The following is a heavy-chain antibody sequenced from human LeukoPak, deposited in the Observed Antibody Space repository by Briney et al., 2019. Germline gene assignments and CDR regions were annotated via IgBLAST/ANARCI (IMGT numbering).Heavy chain of an antibody. Sequence: GASVKVSCKASGYTFTSYYMHWVRQAPGQGLEWMGIINPSGGSTSYAQKFQGRVTMTRDTSTSTVYMELSSLRSEDTAVYYCARSYYYDSSGYYPPFFDYWGQGTLVTVSS. CDR2: INPSGGST. CDR1: GYTFTSYY. CDR3: ARSYYYDSSGYYPPFFDY. D-gene: IGHD3-22*01. J-gene: IGHJ4*02. V-gene: IGHV1-46*01.